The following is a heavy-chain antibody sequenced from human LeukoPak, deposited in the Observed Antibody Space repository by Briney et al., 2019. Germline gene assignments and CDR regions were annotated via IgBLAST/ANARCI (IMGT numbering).Heavy chain of an antibody. CDR3: AKDIDRRRAGTSQFDF. D-gene: IGHD1-1*01. Sequence: GGSLRLSCAASGFTFSTYAMSWVRQAAGKGLEWVSSIRGSGGGSFFAASVKGRFPISRDNSRNTLFLQTKSLRVEDTAIYYCAKDIDRRRAGTSQFDFWGQGTLVTASP. V-gene: IGHV3-23*01. CDR2: IRGSGGGS. CDR1: GFTFSTYA. J-gene: IGHJ4*02.